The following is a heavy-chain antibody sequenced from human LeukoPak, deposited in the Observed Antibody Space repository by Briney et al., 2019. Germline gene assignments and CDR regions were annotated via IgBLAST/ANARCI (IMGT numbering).Heavy chain of an antibody. CDR3: AKDPDYDILTGSNWFDP. CDR2: ISWNSGNI. Sequence: PGGSLRLSCAASGFTFDDYAMHWVRQAPGKGPEWVSGISWNSGNIGYADSVKGRFTISRDNAKNSLYLQMNSLRAEDTALYYCAKDPDYDILTGSNWFDPWGQGTLVTVSS. CDR1: GFTFDDYA. V-gene: IGHV3-9*01. D-gene: IGHD3-9*01. J-gene: IGHJ5*02.